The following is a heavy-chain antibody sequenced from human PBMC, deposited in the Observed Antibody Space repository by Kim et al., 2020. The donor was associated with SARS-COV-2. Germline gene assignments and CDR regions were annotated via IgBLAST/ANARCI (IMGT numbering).Heavy chain of an antibody. J-gene: IGHJ4*02. V-gene: IGHV4-39*02. CDR3: AGDRGSGSYYSDY. Sequence: SNPSLKGRVTISVDTSKNQFSLKLGSVTAADTAVYYCAGDRGSGSYYSDYWGQGTLVTVSS. D-gene: IGHD3-10*01.